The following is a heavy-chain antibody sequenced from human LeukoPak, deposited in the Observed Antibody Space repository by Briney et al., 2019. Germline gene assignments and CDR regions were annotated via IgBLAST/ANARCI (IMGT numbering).Heavy chain of an antibody. CDR3: TRLDYYCSSNRCDYNWFDP. J-gene: IGHJ5*02. CDR2: ISNDGSNK. V-gene: IGHV3-30*03. D-gene: IGHD2-2*01. Sequence: GGSLRLSCAASGFIFSSYGMHWVRQAPGKGLEWVAIISNDGSNKYYADSVKGRFTISRDDSKSIAYLQMNSLKTEDSAVYYCTRLDYYCSSNRCDYNWFDPWGQGTLVTVSS. CDR1: GFIFSSYG.